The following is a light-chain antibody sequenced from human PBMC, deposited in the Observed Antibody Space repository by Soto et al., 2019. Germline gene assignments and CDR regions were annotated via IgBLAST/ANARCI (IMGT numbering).Light chain of an antibody. Sequence: QSVLTQPASVSGSPGQSITISCAGTSSDIGGYNYVSWYQQHPGKAPKVMIYEVSNRPSGVSNRFSGSKSGNTASLTISGLQAEDEADYYCSSYTSSSTLYVFGSGTKVPS. CDR3: SSYTSSSTLYV. CDR2: EVS. CDR1: SSDIGGYNY. J-gene: IGLJ1*01. V-gene: IGLV2-14*01.